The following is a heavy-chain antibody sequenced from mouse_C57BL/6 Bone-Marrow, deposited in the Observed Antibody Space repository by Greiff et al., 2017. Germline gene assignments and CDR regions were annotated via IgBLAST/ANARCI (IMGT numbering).Heavy chain of an antibody. CDR2: INPNNGGT. J-gene: IGHJ2*01. CDR3: ARDITTVVASDFDY. V-gene: IGHV1-26*01. Sequence: VQLQQSGPELVKPGASVKISCKASGYTFTDYYMNWVKQSHGKSLKWIGDINPNNGGTSYNQKFKGKATLTVDKSSSTAYMELRSLTSEDSAVYYCARDITTVVASDFDYWGQGTTLTVSS. CDR1: GYTFTDYY. D-gene: IGHD1-1*01.